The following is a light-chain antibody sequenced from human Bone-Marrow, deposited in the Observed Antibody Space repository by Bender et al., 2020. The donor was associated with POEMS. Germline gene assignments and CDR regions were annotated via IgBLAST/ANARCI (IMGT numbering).Light chain of an antibody. J-gene: IGLJ1*01. V-gene: IGLV2-14*02. CDR1: SSDVGSFNL. Sequence: QSALTQPASVSASPGQSITISCTGTSSDVGSFNLVSWYQHHPGKAPKLIIYEVNKRPSGVSSRFSGSKSGNTASLTISGLQAEDEADYYCSSSTSTTSISTYVFGTGTRVIVL. CDR3: SSSTSTTSISTYV. CDR2: EVN.